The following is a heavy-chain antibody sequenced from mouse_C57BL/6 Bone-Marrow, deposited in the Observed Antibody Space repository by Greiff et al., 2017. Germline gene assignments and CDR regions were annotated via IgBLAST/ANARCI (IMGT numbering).Heavy chain of an antibody. CDR3: TTRMTVARDY. CDR1: GFNIKDDY. Sequence: VQLQQSGAELVRPGASVKLSCTASGFNIKDDYMHWVKQRPEQGLEWIGWIDPENGDTEYASKFQGKATITADTSSNTAYLQLSSLTSEDTAVYYCTTRMTVARDYGGQGTTLTVSS. CDR2: IDPENGDT. V-gene: IGHV14-4*01. J-gene: IGHJ2*01. D-gene: IGHD1-1*01.